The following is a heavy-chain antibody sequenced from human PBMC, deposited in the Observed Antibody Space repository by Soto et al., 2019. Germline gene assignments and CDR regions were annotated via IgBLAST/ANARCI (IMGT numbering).Heavy chain of an antibody. CDR2: ISGSGGSA. V-gene: IGHV3-23*01. J-gene: IGHJ5*02. D-gene: IGHD1-1*01. Sequence: GGSLRLSCAASGFPFSSYAMSWVRQAPGKGLEWVSAISGSGGSAYYADSVKGRFTISRDNSKNTLYLQMNSLRAEDTAVYYCAKGDRYGTYNWFDPWGQGTLVTVSS. CDR1: GFPFSSYA. CDR3: AKGDRYGTYNWFDP.